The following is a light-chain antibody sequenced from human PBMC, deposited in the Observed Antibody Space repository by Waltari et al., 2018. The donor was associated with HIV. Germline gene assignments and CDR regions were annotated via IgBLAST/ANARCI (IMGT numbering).Light chain of an antibody. Sequence: EIVMTQSPATLWLSPGETATLSCRTRQSIATNLAWYQQKRGQAPKLLIYDASTGAAGVPPRFSGSGSETEFNLTIDSLQSDDFAIYYCQQYNNWPYTFARGSKVEVK. J-gene: IGKJ2*01. CDR1: QSIATN. CDR2: DAS. V-gene: IGKV3-15*01. CDR3: QQYNNWPYT.